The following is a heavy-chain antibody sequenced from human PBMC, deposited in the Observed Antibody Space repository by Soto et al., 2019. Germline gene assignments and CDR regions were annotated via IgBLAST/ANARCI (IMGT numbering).Heavy chain of an antibody. D-gene: IGHD3-10*01. V-gene: IGHV4-59*01. CDR2: IYYSGST. CDR3: ARTGLRPNRGGMVRGYPPHYYYYGMDV. CDR1: GGSISSYY. J-gene: IGHJ6*02. Sequence: SETLSLTCTVSGGSISSYYWSWIRQPPGKGLEWIGYIYYSGSTNYNPSLKSRVTISVDTSKNQFSLKLSSVTAADTAVYYCARTGLRPNRGGMVRGYPPHYYYYGMDVWGQGTTVTVS.